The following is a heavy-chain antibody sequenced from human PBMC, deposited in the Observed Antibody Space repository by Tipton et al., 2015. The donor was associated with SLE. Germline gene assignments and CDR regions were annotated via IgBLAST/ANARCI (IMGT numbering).Heavy chain of an antibody. V-gene: IGHV4-39*07. Sequence: TLSLTCAVYGGSLIVYWWGWIRHPPGKGLEWIGSIYYSGNTYYHPSLKSRVTISVDTSRNQFSLKLSFVTAADTAVYYCARDKSSHSKYILDYWGQGTLVTVSS. CDR1: GGSLIVYW. CDR3: ARDKSSHSKYILDY. J-gene: IGHJ4*02. D-gene: IGHD3-3*02. CDR2: IYYSGNT.